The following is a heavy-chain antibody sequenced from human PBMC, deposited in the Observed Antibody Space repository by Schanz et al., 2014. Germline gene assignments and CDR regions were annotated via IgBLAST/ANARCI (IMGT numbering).Heavy chain of an antibody. CDR1: GFTFSNYA. J-gene: IGHJ4*02. CDR2: ISGTGSTP. V-gene: IGHV3-23*04. Sequence: EVQLVESGGDLVQPGGSLSLSCAASGFTFSNYAMSWVRQAPGKGLDWVSIISGTGSTPYYADSVKGRYTISRDNSKNTLYLQRNSLRAEDTAIYDCAKGRTVWRGSDRKYYFDYWGQGTLVTVSS. D-gene: IGHD3-16*01. CDR3: AKGRTVWRGSDRKYYFDY.